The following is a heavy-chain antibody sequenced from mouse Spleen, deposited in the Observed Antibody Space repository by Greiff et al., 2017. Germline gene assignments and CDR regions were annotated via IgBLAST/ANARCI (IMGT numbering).Heavy chain of an antibody. V-gene: IGHV1-39*01. CDR2: INPNYGTT. D-gene: IGHD1-1*01. CDR3: ARQRYGSSYWYFDV. Sequence: EVQRVESGPELVKPGASVKISCKASGYSFTDYNMNWVKQSNGKSLEWIGVINPNYGTTSYNQKFKGKATLTVDQSSSTAYMQLNSLTSEDSAVYYWARQRYGSSYWYFDVWGAGTTVTVSS. J-gene: IGHJ1*01. CDR1: GYSFTDYN.